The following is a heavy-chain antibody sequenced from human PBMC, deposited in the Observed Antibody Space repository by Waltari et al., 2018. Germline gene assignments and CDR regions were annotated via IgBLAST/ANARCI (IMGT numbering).Heavy chain of an antibody. Sequence: EVQLLESGGGLVQPGGSLRLSCAASGFTFSSYVMSWVRQAPGKGWGCVSAVRGSGDRTYYADSVKGRCSISRDNSKNTLYLQINNLRAEDTAVYYCAKDTDCGGDCSWYYFDYWGQGTLVTVSS. V-gene: IGHV3-23*01. D-gene: IGHD2-21*02. J-gene: IGHJ4*02. CDR2: VRGSGDRT. CDR3: AKDTDCGGDCSWYYFDY. CDR1: GFTFSSYV.